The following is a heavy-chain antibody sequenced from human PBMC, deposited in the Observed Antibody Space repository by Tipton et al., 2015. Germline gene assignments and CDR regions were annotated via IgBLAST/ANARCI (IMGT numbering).Heavy chain of an antibody. CDR2: ADPEDGEP. J-gene: IGHJ4*02. CDR3: ARAVSGKFADY. Sequence: QVQLVQSGPEVKKPGASVKVSCKVSGDTLTDLTIHWVRQAPGRGLEWMGTADPEDGEPIYARELEDRVTMTEDTSTDTAYMDLRSLRSDDTAVYYCARAVSGKFADYWGQGALVTVSS. V-gene: IGHV1-24*01. CDR1: GDTLTDLT. D-gene: IGHD4-23*01.